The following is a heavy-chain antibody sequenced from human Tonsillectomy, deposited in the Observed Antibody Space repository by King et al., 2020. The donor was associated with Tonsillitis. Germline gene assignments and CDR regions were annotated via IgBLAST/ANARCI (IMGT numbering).Heavy chain of an antibody. V-gene: IGHV3-9*01. D-gene: IGHD3-9*01. CDR1: GFTFDDYA. CDR3: AKDIYYDILTGPPRNHAFDI. Sequence: VQLVESGGGLVQPGRSLRLSCAASGFTFDDYAMHWVRQAPGKGLEWVSGISWNSGSIGYADSVKGRFTISRDNAKNSLYLQMNSLRAEDTALYYCAKDIYYDILTGPPRNHAFDIWGQGTMVTVSS. J-gene: IGHJ3*02. CDR2: ISWNSGSI.